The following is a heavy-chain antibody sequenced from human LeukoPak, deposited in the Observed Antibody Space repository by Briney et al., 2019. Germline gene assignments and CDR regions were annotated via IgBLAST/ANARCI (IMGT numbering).Heavy chain of an antibody. J-gene: IGHJ4*02. CDR3: TRVGYIDEGIDY. Sequence: GGSLRLSCAASGFTFSSYAMSWVRQAPGKGLEWVSGISGSGGSTYYADSVKGRFTISRDNSENTLYLQMNSLRAEDTAIYYCTRVGYIDEGIDYWGQGTLVTVSS. V-gene: IGHV3-23*01. CDR2: ISGSGGST. CDR1: GFTFSSYA. D-gene: IGHD5-24*01.